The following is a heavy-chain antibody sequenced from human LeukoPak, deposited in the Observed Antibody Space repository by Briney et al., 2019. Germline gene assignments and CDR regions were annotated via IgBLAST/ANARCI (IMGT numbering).Heavy chain of an antibody. J-gene: IGHJ5*02. Sequence: SETLSLTCTVSGGSVSGYYWSWIRQPPGKGLEWIGDIYYSGSTTYNPSLKSRVTISVNTSKNQFSLKLSSGNGADTAVYYCARCSVPNWFDPWGQGTLVTVSS. CDR2: IYYSGST. V-gene: IGHV4-59*02. CDR3: ARCSVPNWFDP. CDR1: GGSVSGYY. D-gene: IGHD2-15*01.